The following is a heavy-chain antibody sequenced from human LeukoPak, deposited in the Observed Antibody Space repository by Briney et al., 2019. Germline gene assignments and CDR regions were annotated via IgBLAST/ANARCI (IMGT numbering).Heavy chain of an antibody. V-gene: IGHV1-2*06. J-gene: IGHJ4*02. CDR2: INPNSGGT. D-gene: IGHD3-22*01. CDR3: VRDQGGVVVIH. Sequence: ASVKVSWMASGYTFTGDYMHWVRQAPGNGLEWMGRINPNSGGTNYAQKFQGRVTMTRDTSISTAYMELSRLRSDDTAVYYCVRDQGGVVVIHWGQGTLVTVSS. CDR1: GYTFTGDY.